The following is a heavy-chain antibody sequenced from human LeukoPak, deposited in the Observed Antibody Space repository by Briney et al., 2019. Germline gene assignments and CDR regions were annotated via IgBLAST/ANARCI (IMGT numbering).Heavy chain of an antibody. CDR3: AREWRYDSSGDYFDY. CDR1: GGSISSYY. Sequence: SETLSLTCTVSGGSISSYYWSWIRQPAGKGLEWIGGIYTSGSTNYNPSLKSRVTMSVDTSQNQFSLKLSSVTAADTAVYYCAREWRYDSSGDYFDYWGQGTLVTVSS. D-gene: IGHD3-22*01. V-gene: IGHV4-4*07. CDR2: IYTSGST. J-gene: IGHJ4*02.